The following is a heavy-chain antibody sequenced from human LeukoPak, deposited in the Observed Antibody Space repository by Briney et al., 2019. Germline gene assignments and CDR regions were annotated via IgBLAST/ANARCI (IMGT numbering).Heavy chain of an antibody. CDR1: GFTFSNYA. J-gene: IGHJ4*02. D-gene: IGHD1-26*01. CDR2: ISGSGGST. CDR3: AKDKGISGSYYHY. V-gene: IGHV3-23*01. Sequence: PGGSLRLSCAASGFTFSNYAMGWVRQAPGKGLEWVSAISGSGGSTYYLDSLKGRFTISRDNSKNTLYLQMNSLRVGDTAVYYCAKDKGISGSYYHYWGQGTLVTVSS.